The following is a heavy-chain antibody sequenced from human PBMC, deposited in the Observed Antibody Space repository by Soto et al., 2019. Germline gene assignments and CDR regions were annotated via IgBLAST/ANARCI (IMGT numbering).Heavy chain of an antibody. CDR1: GFTFSSYA. D-gene: IGHD5-18*01. CDR2: ISGSGGST. V-gene: IGHV3-23*01. J-gene: IGHJ4*02. CDR3: AKDLSWIPQLDY. Sequence: PGGSLRLSCAVSGFTFSSYAMSWVRQAPGKGLEWVSAISGSGGSTYYADSVKGRFTISRDNSKNTLYLQMNSLRAEDTAVYYCAKDLSWIPQLDYWSQGTLVTVSS.